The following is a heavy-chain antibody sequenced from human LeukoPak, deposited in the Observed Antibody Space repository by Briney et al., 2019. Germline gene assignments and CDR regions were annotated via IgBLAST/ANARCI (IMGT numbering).Heavy chain of an antibody. CDR1: GFTFGDYA. J-gene: IGHJ5*02. V-gene: IGHV3-9*01. CDR3: AKATMHNFDWLFLFDP. D-gene: IGHD3-9*01. Sequence: GGSLRLSCAASGFTFGDYAMHWVRQAPGKGVEWVSGISWNSGSIGYADSVKGRFTISRDNAKNSLYLQMNSLRAEDTALYYCAKATMHNFDWLFLFDPWGQGTLVTVSS. CDR2: ISWNSGSI.